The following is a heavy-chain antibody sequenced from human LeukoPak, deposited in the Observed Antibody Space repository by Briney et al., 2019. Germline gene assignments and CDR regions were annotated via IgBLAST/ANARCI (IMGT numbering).Heavy chain of an antibody. D-gene: IGHD3-3*01. V-gene: IGHV3-23*01. CDR3: ARGLGGIFGVVIIASPFFDY. CDR2: ISGSGGKT. Sequence: SGGSLRLSCAASGLTFSSYAMSWVRQAPGKGLEWVAAISGSGGKTYYADSVKGRFTISRDNSKNTLYLQMNSLRAEDTAVYSCARGLGGIFGVVIIASPFFDYWGQGTLVTVSS. J-gene: IGHJ4*02. CDR1: GLTFSSYA.